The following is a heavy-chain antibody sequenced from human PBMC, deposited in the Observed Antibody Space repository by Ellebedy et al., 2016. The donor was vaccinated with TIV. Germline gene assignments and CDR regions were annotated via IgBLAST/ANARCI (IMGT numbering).Heavy chain of an antibody. J-gene: IGHJ6*02. CDR2: ISSSGSTI. CDR3: ARAGSYYGSGRYYGMDV. V-gene: IGHV3-11*04. D-gene: IGHD3-10*01. CDR1: GFTFSDYY. Sequence: GESLKISCAASGFTFSDYYMSWIRQAPGKGLEWVSYISSSGSTIYYADSVKGRFTISRDNAKNSLYLQMNSLRAEDTAVYYCARAGSYYGSGRYYGMDVWGQGTTVTVSS.